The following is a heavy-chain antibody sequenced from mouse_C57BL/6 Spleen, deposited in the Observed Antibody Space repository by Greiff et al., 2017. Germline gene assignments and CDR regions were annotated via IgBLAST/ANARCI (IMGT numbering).Heavy chain of an antibody. CDR3: AREDYYGGRFAY. J-gene: IGHJ3*01. V-gene: IGHV5-4*01. CDR2: ISAGGSYT. CDR1: GFTFSSYA. D-gene: IGHD1-1*01. Sequence: DVMLVESGGGLVKPGGSLKLSCAASGFTFSSYAMSWVRQTPEKRLEWVATISAGGSYTYYPDNVKGRFTISSDNAKNNLYMQMSQLMSEDTAMYYCAREDYYGGRFAYWGQGTLVTVSA.